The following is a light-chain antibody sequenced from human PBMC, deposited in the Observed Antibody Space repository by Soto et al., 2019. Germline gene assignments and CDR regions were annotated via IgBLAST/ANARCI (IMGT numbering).Light chain of an antibody. V-gene: IGKV3-15*01. CDR1: QSVGRN. CDR2: GAS. Sequence: EIVMTQSPATLSVSPGERATLSCRASQSVGRNLAWYQQKPGQAPRLLIYGASTRATGIPARFSGSGSGTEFNLTISSLQSEDFAIYSCQQYNHWPPLTFGGGTKVESK. J-gene: IGKJ4*01. CDR3: QQYNHWPPLT.